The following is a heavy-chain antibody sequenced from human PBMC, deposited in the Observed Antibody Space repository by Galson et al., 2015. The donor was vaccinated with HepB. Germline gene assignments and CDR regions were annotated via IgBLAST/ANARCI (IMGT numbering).Heavy chain of an antibody. CDR3: TRDPPGEWEPNFDY. CDR1: GFTFGDYA. Sequence: SLRLSCAASGFTFGDYAMSWFRQAPGKGLEWVGFIRSKAYGGTTEYAASVKGRFTISRDDSKSIAYLQMNSLKTEDTAVYYCTRDPPGEWEPNFDYWGQGTLVTVSS. V-gene: IGHV3-49*03. CDR2: IRSKAYGGTT. D-gene: IGHD1-26*01. J-gene: IGHJ4*02.